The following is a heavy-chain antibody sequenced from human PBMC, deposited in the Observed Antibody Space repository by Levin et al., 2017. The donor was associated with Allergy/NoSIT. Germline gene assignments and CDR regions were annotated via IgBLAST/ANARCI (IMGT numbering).Heavy chain of an antibody. Sequence: LSLTCAASGFTFSSYAMSWVRQAPGKGLEWVSAISGSGGSTYYADSVKGRFTISRDNSKNTLYLQMNSLRAEDTAVYYCAKPRGIAAAGRHDAFDIWGQGTMVTVSS. J-gene: IGHJ3*02. D-gene: IGHD6-13*01. CDR2: ISGSGGST. V-gene: IGHV3-23*01. CDR1: GFTFSSYA. CDR3: AKPRGIAAAGRHDAFDI.